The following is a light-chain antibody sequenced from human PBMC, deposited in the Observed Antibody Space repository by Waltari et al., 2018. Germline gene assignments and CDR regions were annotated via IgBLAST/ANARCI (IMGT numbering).Light chain of an antibody. CDR1: SSNIGSNT. CDR2: KNN. CDR3: ASWDDSLNGLYV. Sequence: QSVLTQPPSASGTPGQRVTISCSGSSSNIGSNTVHWYQQLPGTAPKLLIYKNNQRPSGVPDRISGSKSATSASLAISGLQSEDEADYYCASWDDSLNGLYVFGTGTKVTVL. V-gene: IGLV1-44*01. J-gene: IGLJ1*01.